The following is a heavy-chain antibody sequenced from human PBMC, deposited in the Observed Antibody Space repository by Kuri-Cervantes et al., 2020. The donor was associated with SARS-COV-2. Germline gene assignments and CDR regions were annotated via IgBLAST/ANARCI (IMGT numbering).Heavy chain of an antibody. CDR2: IYYSGST. Sequence: SETLSLTCTVSGGSISSYYWSWIRQPPGKGLEWIGYIYYSGSTNYNPSLKSRVTISVDTSKNQFSLKLSSVTAADTAVYYCARRRGSSLSRWDYWGQGTLVTVSS. V-gene: IGHV4-59*08. D-gene: IGHD6-13*01. CDR3: ARRRGSSLSRWDY. CDR1: GGSISSYY. J-gene: IGHJ4*02.